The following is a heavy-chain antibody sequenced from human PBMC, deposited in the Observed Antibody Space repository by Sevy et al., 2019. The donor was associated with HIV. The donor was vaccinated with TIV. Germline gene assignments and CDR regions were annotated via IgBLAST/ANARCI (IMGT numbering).Heavy chain of an antibody. V-gene: IGHV1-69*13. CDR3: ARGKQELRFLEWLPSVGYYFDY. J-gene: IGHJ4*02. CDR2: IIPIFGTA. Sequence: ASVKVSCKASGGTFSSYAISWVRQAPGQGLEWMGGIIPIFGTANYAQKFQGRVTITADESTSTAYMELGSLRSEDKAVYYCARGKQELRFLEWLPSVGYYFDYWGQGTLVTVSS. D-gene: IGHD3-3*01. CDR1: GGTFSSYA.